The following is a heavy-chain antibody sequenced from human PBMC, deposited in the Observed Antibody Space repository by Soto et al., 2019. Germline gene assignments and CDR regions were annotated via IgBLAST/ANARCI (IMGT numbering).Heavy chain of an antibody. V-gene: IGHV3-74*01. CDR1: GFTFNYFW. D-gene: IGHD4-17*01. J-gene: IGHJ4*02. Sequence: LRLSCTASGFTFNYFWMHWFRQAPGKGLVWVSRIHSDGSSTTYADSVKGRFTISRDDAKNTLYLQMNSLRAEDTAIYYCARGNYGGFDYWGQGTLVTVSS. CDR3: ARGNYGGFDY. CDR2: IHSDGSST.